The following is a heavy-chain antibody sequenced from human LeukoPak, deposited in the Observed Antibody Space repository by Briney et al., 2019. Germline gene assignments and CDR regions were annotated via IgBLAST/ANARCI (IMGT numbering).Heavy chain of an antibody. CDR2: ISWNSGSI. Sequence: GGSLRLSCAASGFTFSSYWMSWVRQAPGKGLEWVSGISWNSGSIGYADSVKGRFTISRDNAMNSLYLQMNSLRAEDMALYYCAKARGIQLWLHAFDIWGQGTMVTVSS. J-gene: IGHJ3*02. CDR3: AKARGIQLWLHAFDI. CDR1: GFTFSSYW. D-gene: IGHD5-18*01. V-gene: IGHV3-9*03.